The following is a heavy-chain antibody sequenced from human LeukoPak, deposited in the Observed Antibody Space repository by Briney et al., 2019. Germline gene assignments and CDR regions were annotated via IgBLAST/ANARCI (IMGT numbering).Heavy chain of an antibody. CDR1: GFAFGSYA. Sequence: GGSLRLSCAASGFAFGSYAMNWVRQAPGKGVEWVSVISGSGGSTYYADSVKGRFTISRDNSKNTLYLQMNSLRAEDTAVYYCAKEQKAYYYYGMDVWGQGTTVTVSS. J-gene: IGHJ6*02. CDR2: ISGSGGST. CDR3: AKEQKAYYYYGMDV. V-gene: IGHV3-23*01.